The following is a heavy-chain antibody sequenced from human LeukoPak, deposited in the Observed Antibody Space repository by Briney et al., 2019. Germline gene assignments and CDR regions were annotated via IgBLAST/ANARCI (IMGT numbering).Heavy chain of an antibody. CDR2: IWYDGSKK. V-gene: IGHV3-33*01. CDR1: GFTFSSYG. CDR3: ARDLTLDFFDI. J-gene: IGHJ3*02. Sequence: GGSLRLSCAASGFTFSSYGMHWVRQAPGKGLEWVAVIWYDGSKKYYPGSVKGRFTISRDNSKNTLYLQMNSLRAEDTAVYYCARDLTLDFFDIWGQGTMVTVSS. D-gene: IGHD3-3*01.